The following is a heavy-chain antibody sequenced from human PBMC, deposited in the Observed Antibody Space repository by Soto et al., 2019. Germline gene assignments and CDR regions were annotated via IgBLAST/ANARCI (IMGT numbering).Heavy chain of an antibody. CDR1: GGSISSYY. D-gene: IGHD6-19*01. Sequence: PSETLSLTCTVSGGSISSYYWSWIRQPPGKGLEWIGYIYYSGSTNYNPSLKSRVTISVDTSKNQFSLKLSSVTAADTAVYYCARGLVEVDGREDDAFDIWGQGTMVTVSS. V-gene: IGHV4-59*01. CDR2: IYYSGST. CDR3: ARGLVEVDGREDDAFDI. J-gene: IGHJ3*02.